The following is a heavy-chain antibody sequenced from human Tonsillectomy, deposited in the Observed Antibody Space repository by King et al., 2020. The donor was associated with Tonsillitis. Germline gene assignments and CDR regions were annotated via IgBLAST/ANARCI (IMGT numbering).Heavy chain of an antibody. V-gene: IGHV4-34*01. CDR2: INHSGST. CDR3: ARGPMKTRYYYYGMDV. J-gene: IGHJ6*02. Sequence: HVQLQQWGAGLLKPSETLSLTCAVYGGSFSGYYWSWIRQPPGKGPEWIGEINHSGSTNYNPSLKSRVTMSVDTSKNQFSLELNSVTAADTAAYYCARGPMKTRYYYYGMDVWGQGTTVTVS. CDR1: GGSFSGYY.